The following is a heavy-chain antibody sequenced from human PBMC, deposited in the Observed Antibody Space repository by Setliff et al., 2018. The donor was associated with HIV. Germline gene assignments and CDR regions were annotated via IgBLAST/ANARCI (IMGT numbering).Heavy chain of an antibody. D-gene: IGHD3-22*01. V-gene: IGHV3-23*01. CDR1: GFTFSNFA. CDR2: ISGDGGRT. Sequence: GGSLRLSCAASGFTFSNFAMSWVRQAPGKGLEWVSAISGDGGRTYFAGPVEGRFTISRDNSKNTLYLQMNSLRAEDTATYYCAKVGLYDSFGYANGLPDAFDTWGQGTMVTVSS. J-gene: IGHJ3*02. CDR3: AKVGLYDSFGYANGLPDAFDT.